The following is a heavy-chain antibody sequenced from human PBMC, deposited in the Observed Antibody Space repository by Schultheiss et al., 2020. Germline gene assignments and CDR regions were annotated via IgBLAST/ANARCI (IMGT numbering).Heavy chain of an antibody. Sequence: SATLSLTCAVSGGSISSSNWWSWVRQPPGKGLEWIGEIYHSGSTNYNPSLKSRVTISVDTSKNQFSLKLSSVTAADTAVYYCARVRYCSSTSCYPEFDYWGQGTLVTVPS. CDR3: ARVRYCSSTSCYPEFDY. CDR1: GGSISSSNW. CDR2: IYHSGST. V-gene: IGHV4-4*02. D-gene: IGHD2-2*01. J-gene: IGHJ4*02.